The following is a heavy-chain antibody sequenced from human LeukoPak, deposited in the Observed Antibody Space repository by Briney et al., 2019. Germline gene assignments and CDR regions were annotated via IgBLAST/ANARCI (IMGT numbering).Heavy chain of an antibody. D-gene: IGHD3-22*01. CDR1: GFTFSDYY. CDR3: ARDFGMYYYDSSGYLVY. CDR2: IGSSGSAI. Sequence: KAGGSLRLSCAASGFTFSDYYMSWIRQAPGKGLEWVSYIGSSGSAIYYADSVKGRFTISRDNAKNSLYLQMNSLRAEDTAVYYCARDFGMYYYDSSGYLVYWGQGTLVTVSS. V-gene: IGHV3-11*01. J-gene: IGHJ4*02.